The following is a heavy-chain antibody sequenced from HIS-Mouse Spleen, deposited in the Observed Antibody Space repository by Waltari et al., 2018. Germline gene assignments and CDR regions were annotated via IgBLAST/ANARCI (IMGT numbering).Heavy chain of an antibody. V-gene: IGHV4-39*07. CDR1: GGSTSSSSYY. Sequence: QLQLQESGPGLVKPSETRSLPCTVPGGSTSSSSYYSGRLRQPPGKGLEWIGSIYYSGSTYYNPSLKSRVTISVDTSKNQFSLKLSSVTAADTAVYYCAREIPYSSSWYDWYFDLWGRGTLVTVSS. CDR2: IYYSGST. J-gene: IGHJ2*01. D-gene: IGHD6-13*01. CDR3: AREIPYSSSWYDWYFDL.